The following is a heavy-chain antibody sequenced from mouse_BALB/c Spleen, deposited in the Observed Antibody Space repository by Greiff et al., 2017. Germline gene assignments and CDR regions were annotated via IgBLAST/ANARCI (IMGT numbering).Heavy chain of an antibody. D-gene: IGHD2-14*01. V-gene: IGHV2-2*02. Sequence: VKLVESGPGLVQPSQSLSITCTVSGFSLTSYGVHWVRQSPGKGLEWLGVIWSGGSTDYNAAFISRLSISKDNSKSQVFFKMNSLQANDTAIYYCARNERSRYDGELFAYWGQGTLVTVSA. CDR1: GFSLTSYG. J-gene: IGHJ3*01. CDR3: ARNERSRYDGELFAY. CDR2: IWSGGST.